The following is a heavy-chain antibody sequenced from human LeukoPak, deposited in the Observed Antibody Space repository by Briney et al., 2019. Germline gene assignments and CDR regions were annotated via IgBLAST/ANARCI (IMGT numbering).Heavy chain of an antibody. D-gene: IGHD3-16*01. CDR3: ARLGLGGVLVY. Sequence: GGSLRLSCAASGFTFRTYLMSWVRQAPGKGLVWVANIMQDGSEKYYVNSVKGRFTISRDNAKNSLYLQMNSLRAEDTAVYYCARLGLGGVLVYWGQGTLVTVSS. CDR1: GFTFRTYL. J-gene: IGHJ4*02. V-gene: IGHV3-7*01. CDR2: IMQDGSEK.